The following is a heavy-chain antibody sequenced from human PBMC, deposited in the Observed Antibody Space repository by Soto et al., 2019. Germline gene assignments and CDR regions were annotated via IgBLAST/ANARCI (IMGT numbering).Heavy chain of an antibody. CDR3: ARDILVKSYGMDV. J-gene: IGHJ6*02. Sequence: ASVKVSFKASGYTFSSYGISWVRQAPGQGLEWMGWISAYNGNTNYAHKVQGRVTMTTDTSTSTAYMELRSLKPDDTAVYYCARDILVKSYGMDVWGQGTTVTAP. V-gene: IGHV1-18*01. CDR1: GYTFSSYG. CDR2: ISAYNGNT. D-gene: IGHD1-26*01.